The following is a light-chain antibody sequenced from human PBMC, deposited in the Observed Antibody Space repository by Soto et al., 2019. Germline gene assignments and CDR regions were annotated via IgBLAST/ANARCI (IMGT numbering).Light chain of an antibody. CDR3: QQSYSTPQP. Sequence: DIVMTQSPDSLAGSLGERATFNCKSSQSVLYSSNNKNYLAWYQQKPGQPPKLLIYWASTRESGVPDRFSGSGSGTDFTLTISSLKAEDVAVYYCQQSYSTPQPFGQGTKVEIK. CDR2: WAS. V-gene: IGKV4-1*01. CDR1: QSVLYSSNNKNY. J-gene: IGKJ1*01.